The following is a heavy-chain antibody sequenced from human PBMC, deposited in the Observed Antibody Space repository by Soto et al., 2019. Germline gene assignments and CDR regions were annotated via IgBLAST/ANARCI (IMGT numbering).Heavy chain of an antibody. J-gene: IGHJ4*02. CDR2: IIPMFATP. CDR3: ASARSDYYSSTF. D-gene: IGHD3-3*01. CDR1: GGTFSSFA. Sequence: QVQLVQSGAEVKKPGSSVKVSCKASGGTFSSFAVSWVRQAPGQGLEWMGRIIPMFATPNYAQRFQGRVTITADESTGTAYMELSSLRSEDTALYYCASARSDYYSSTFWGQGTLVTVSS. V-gene: IGHV1-69*18.